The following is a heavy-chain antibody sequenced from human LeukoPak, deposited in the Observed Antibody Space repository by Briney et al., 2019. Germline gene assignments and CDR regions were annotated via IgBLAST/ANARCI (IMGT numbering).Heavy chain of an antibody. CDR2: ISGSGGST. CDR1: GFTFSSYA. D-gene: IGHD2-21*02. Sequence: GGSLRLSCAASGFTFSSYAMSWVRKAPGKGMEWVSAISGSGGSTYYADSVKGRFTISRDTSKNTLFLQMNSLRAEDTAVYYCAKDTAYCGGDCYWGYFDNWGQGTLVTVSS. J-gene: IGHJ4*02. CDR3: AKDTAYCGGDCYWGYFDN. V-gene: IGHV3-23*01.